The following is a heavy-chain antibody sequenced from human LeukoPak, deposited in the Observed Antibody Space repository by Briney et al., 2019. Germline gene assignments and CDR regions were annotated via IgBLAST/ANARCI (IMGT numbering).Heavy chain of an antibody. Sequence: SGTLSLTWAVSGGSISSSNWWSWVRRPPGKGLGGIGEIYHRGSTNYNPSLKSRVTISVDTSKNQFSLKLSSVTAADTAVYYCARGQKGGSGWVYYYYYYGMDVWGQGTTVTVSS. CDR1: GGSISSSNW. CDR2: IYHRGST. D-gene: IGHD6-19*01. CDR3: ARGQKGGSGWVYYYYYYGMDV. V-gene: IGHV4-4*02. J-gene: IGHJ6*02.